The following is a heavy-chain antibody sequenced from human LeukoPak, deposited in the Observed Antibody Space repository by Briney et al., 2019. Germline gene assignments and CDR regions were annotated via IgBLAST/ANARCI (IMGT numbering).Heavy chain of an antibody. CDR1: GGSFSGYY. CDR2: ITHGGGT. J-gene: IGHJ4*02. V-gene: IGHV4-34*01. CDR3: ARGESGYYDSSGYYQAPV. D-gene: IGHD3-22*01. Sequence: PSETLSLTCAVYGGSFSGYYWSWIRQPPGKGLEWIGEITHGGGTNYNSSLKSRVTISVDTSKNQISLKLSSVTAADTAVYYCARGESGYYDSSGYYQAPVWGQGTLVTVSS.